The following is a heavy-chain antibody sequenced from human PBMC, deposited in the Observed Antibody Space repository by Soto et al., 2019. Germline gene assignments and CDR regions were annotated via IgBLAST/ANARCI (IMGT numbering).Heavy chain of an antibody. CDR3: ARLGLATTSLNF. CDR2: ISSSGGST. J-gene: IGHJ4*02. CDR1: GFNFNTYA. V-gene: IGHV3-23*01. Sequence: EVQLMESGGGSVQPGGSLRLSCAASGFNFNTYAMSWVRQVSGKGLEWVPHISSSGGSTNYADSVKGRLTISRDNSKNTLYLQMNGLRAEDTAVYHCARLGLATTSLNFWGQGTLVTVSS. D-gene: IGHD4-17*01.